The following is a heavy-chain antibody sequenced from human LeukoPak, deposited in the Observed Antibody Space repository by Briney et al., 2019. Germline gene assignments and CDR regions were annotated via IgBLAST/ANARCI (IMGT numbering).Heavy chain of an antibody. V-gene: IGHV1-46*01. J-gene: IGHJ4*02. CDR3: ARDRIPYCGGDCYHLFV. D-gene: IGHD2-21*02. Sequence: ASVKVSCKASGYTFTSYYMHWVRQAPGQGLEWMGIINPSGGSTSYAQKFQGRVTMTRDTSTSTVYMELSSLRPEDTAVYYCARDRIPYCGGDCYHLFVWGQGTLVTVSS. CDR2: INPSGGST. CDR1: GYTFTSYY.